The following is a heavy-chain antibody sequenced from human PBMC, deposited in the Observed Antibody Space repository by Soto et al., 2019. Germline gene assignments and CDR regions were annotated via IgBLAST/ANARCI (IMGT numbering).Heavy chain of an antibody. CDR2: IWYDGSNK. V-gene: IGHV3-33*08. CDR3: ARDNSSSWCGHINWFDP. CDR1: ECNFRNHG. Sequence: VGSLRLSCAASECNFRNHGMHWVRQAPDKGLAWVAVIWYDGSNKYYADSVKGRFTISRDNSKNTLYLQMNSLRAEDTAVYYCARDNSSSWCGHINWFDPWVQGSLVTVSS. D-gene: IGHD6-13*01. J-gene: IGHJ5*02.